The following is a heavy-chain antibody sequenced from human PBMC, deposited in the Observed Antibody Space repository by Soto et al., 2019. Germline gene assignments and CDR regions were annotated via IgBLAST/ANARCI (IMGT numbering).Heavy chain of an antibody. CDR2: IYWDDDK. Sequence: QITLKESGPSLVKPTETLTLTCTFSGFSLSSSGVGVAWIRQPPGKPLEWLALIYWDDDKYTSTSVKSRLTITKDTSKNQVVLLMTNMDPVDTATYFCVHLLTGGRFASWGQGTLVTVSS. D-gene: IGHD3-16*01. CDR1: GFSLSSSGVG. CDR3: VHLLTGGRFAS. V-gene: IGHV2-5*02. J-gene: IGHJ4*02.